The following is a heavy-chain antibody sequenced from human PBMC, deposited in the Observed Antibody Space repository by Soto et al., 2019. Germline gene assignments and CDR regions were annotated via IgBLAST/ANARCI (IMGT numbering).Heavy chain of an antibody. CDR1: GGSINSYY. CDR2: IFYSGST. Sequence: QVQLQESGPGLVKPSETLSLTCTVSGGSINSYYWSWIRQPPGKGLEWIGYIFYSGSTNYNPSLKSRVTISVDTYKNQFPLKLSSVTAADTAVYYCARRYSSSFDYWGQGTLVTVSS. CDR3: ARRYSSSFDY. V-gene: IGHV4-59*08. D-gene: IGHD6-13*01. J-gene: IGHJ4*02.